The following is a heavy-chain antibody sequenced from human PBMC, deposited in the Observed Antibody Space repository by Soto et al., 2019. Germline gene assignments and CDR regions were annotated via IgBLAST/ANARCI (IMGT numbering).Heavy chain of an antibody. CDR3: ARHSAPNPGDAFDI. Sequence: GESLKISCKGSGYSFASQWIGWVRQMPGEGLEWMGVIYPGDSDTRYSPSFEGQVTISADKSISTAYLQWSSLKASDTAMYYCARHSAPNPGDAFDIWGQGTMVTVSS. V-gene: IGHV5-51*01. J-gene: IGHJ3*02. CDR2: IYPGDSDT. CDR1: GYSFASQW.